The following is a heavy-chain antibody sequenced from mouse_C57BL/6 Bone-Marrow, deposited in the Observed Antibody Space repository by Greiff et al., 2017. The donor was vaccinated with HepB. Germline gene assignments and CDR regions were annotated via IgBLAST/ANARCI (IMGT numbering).Heavy chain of an antibody. J-gene: IGHJ2*01. Sequence: EVKLMVFGEGLVKPGGSLKLSCAASGFTFSSYAMSWVRQTPEKRLEWVAYISSGGDYIYYADTVKGRFTICRDNARNTLYLQLSSLKSEDTAMYYCTREHEGYFDYWGQGTTLTVSS. CDR2: ISSGGDYI. CDR1: GFTFSSYA. V-gene: IGHV5-9-1*02. CDR3: TREHEGYFDY.